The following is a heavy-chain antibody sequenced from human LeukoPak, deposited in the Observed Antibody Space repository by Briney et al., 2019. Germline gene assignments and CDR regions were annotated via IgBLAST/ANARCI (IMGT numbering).Heavy chain of an antibody. Sequence: SETLSLTCAVYGGSFSGYYWSWIRQPPGKGLEWIGEINHSGSTNYNPSLKSRVTISVDTSKNQFSLKLSSVTAADTAVYYCARGRSNYYGMDVWGQGTTVTVS. D-gene: IGHD1-26*01. J-gene: IGHJ6*02. CDR2: INHSGST. V-gene: IGHV4-34*01. CDR1: GGSFSGYY. CDR3: ARGRSNYYGMDV.